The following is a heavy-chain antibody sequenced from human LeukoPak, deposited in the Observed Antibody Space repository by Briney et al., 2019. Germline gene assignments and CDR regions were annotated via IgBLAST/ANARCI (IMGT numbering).Heavy chain of an antibody. CDR1: GFTFSSYA. J-gene: IGHJ4*02. CDR2: IKSKTDGETT. D-gene: IGHD3-9*01. V-gene: IGHV3-15*05. Sequence: GGSLRLSCAASGFTFSSYAMNWVRQAPGRGLEWVGRIKSKTDGETTDYAAPVKGRFSISRDDSKNTLYLQMNSLKTEDTAVYYCTTDQPRPVMGGFDYWGQGTLVTVSS. CDR3: TTDQPRPVMGGFDY.